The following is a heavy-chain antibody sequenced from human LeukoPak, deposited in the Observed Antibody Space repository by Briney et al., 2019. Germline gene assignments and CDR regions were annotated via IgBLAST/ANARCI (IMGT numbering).Heavy chain of an antibody. CDR1: GYTFSSYG. CDR3: ARDMVGLAADGNWFDP. D-gene: IGHD6-13*01. V-gene: IGHV1-18*01. CDR2: SSTYNANT. J-gene: IGHJ5*02. Sequence: GASVNVSCKASGYTFSSYGISWVRQAPGQGLEWMGWSSTYNANTKYAQKVQGRVTTTTDTSTTTAYMEVRSLRSDDTAVYYCARDMVGLAADGNWFDPWGQGTLVTVSS.